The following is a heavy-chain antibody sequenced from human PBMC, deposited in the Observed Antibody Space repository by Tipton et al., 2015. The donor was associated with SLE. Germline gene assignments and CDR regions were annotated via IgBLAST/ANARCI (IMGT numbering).Heavy chain of an antibody. J-gene: IGHJ5*02. CDR1: GGSISSHY. D-gene: IGHD1-26*01. CDR2: IYYSGST. V-gene: IGHV4-59*11. CDR3: ARGHIGWGFDP. Sequence: GLVKPSETLSLTCTVSGGSISSHYWSWIRQPPGKGLEWIGYIYYSGSTNYNPSLKSRVTISVDTSKNQFSLKLTSVTAADTAVYYCARGHIGWGFDPWGQGTLVTVSS.